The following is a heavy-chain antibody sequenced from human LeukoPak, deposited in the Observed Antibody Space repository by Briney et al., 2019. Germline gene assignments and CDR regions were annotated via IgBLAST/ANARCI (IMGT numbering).Heavy chain of an antibody. CDR1: GFTFSGYW. CDR3: ARAMT. Sequence: GGSLRLSCAASGFTFSGYWMSWVRQAPGKGLEWVANIKPDGSDKAYVDSAKGRFTISRDNTKNSLYLQMSSLRAEDTAVYYCARAMTWGQGTLVSVSS. J-gene: IGHJ5*02. CDR2: IKPDGSDK. V-gene: IGHV3-7*01.